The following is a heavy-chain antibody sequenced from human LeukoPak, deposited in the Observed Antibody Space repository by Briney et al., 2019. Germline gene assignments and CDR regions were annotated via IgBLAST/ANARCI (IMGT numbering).Heavy chain of an antibody. V-gene: IGHV1-2*02. J-gene: IGHJ4*02. Sequence: ASVEVSCKASGYTFTGYYMHWVRQAPGQGLEWMGWINPNSGGTNYAQKFQGRVTMTRDTPISTAYMELSRLRSDDTALYYCARGAHYHDSSEGYDYWGQGTLVTVSS. D-gene: IGHD3-22*01. CDR2: INPNSGGT. CDR3: ARGAHYHDSSEGYDY. CDR1: GYTFTGYY.